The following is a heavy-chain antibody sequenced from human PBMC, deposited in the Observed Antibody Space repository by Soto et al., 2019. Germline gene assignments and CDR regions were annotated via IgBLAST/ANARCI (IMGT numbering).Heavy chain of an antibody. V-gene: IGHV4-59*08. J-gene: IGHJ4*02. CDR2: IYYSGST. Sequence: SETLSLTCTVSGGSISSYYWSWIRQPPGKGLEWIGYIYYSGSTNYNPSLKSRVTISVDTSKNQFSLKLSSVTAADTAVYYCARLADFQHPGPVDYWGQGTLVIVSS. CDR3: ARLADFQHPGPVDY. CDR1: GGSISSYY. D-gene: IGHD3-3*01.